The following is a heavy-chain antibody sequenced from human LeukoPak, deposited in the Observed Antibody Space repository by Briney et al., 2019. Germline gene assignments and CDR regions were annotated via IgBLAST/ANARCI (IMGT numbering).Heavy chain of an antibody. V-gene: IGHV4-34*01. Sequence: SETLSLTCAVYGGSFSGYYWSWIRQPPGKGLEWIGEINHSGSTNYNPSLKSRVTISVDTSKNQFSLKLSSVTAADTAVYYCARRPAAVTYFDYWGQGTLVTVSS. CDR1: GGSFSGYY. CDR2: INHSGST. CDR3: ARRPAAVTYFDY. D-gene: IGHD2-2*01. J-gene: IGHJ4*02.